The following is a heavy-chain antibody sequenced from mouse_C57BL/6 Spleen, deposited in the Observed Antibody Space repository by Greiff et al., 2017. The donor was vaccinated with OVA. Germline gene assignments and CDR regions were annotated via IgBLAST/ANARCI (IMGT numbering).Heavy chain of an antibody. CDR2: IDPSDSYT. Sequence: QVQLQQPGAELVMPGASVKLSCKASGYTFTSYWMHWVKQRPGQGLEWIGEIDPSDSYTNYNQKFKGKSTLTVDKSSSTAYMQLSSLTSEDSAVYYGARGGFYGKGFAYWGQGTLVTVSA. V-gene: IGHV1-69*01. CDR3: ARGGFYGKGFAY. D-gene: IGHD2-1*01. J-gene: IGHJ3*01. CDR1: GYTFTSYW.